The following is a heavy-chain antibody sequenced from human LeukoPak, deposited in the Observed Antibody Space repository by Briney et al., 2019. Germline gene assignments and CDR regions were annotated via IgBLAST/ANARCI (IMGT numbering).Heavy chain of an antibody. Sequence: GGSLRLSCAASGFTFSSYAMHWVRQAPGKGLEWVAVISYDGSNKYYADSVKGRFTISRDNSKNTLYLQMNSLRAEDTAVYYCARDQYYDSSGYYGAFDIWGQGTMVTVSS. CDR2: ISYDGSNK. D-gene: IGHD3-22*01. CDR1: GFTFSSYA. CDR3: ARDQYYDSSGYYGAFDI. J-gene: IGHJ3*02. V-gene: IGHV3-30-3*01.